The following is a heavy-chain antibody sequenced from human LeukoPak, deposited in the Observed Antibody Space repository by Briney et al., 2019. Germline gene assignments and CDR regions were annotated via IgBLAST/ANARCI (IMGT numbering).Heavy chain of an antibody. Sequence: PGGSLRLSCAASKSTFSSYWMHWVRRAPGKGLVWVSRVNSDGTQASYADSVKGRFTISRDNSKNTLYLQMNSLRAEDTALYYCAKERSGSYSNWGQGTLVTVSS. CDR3: AKERSGSYSN. CDR2: VNSDGTQA. D-gene: IGHD3-10*01. J-gene: IGHJ4*02. V-gene: IGHV3-74*01. CDR1: KSTFSSYW.